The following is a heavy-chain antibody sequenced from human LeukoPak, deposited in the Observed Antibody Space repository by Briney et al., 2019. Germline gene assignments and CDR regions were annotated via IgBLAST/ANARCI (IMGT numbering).Heavy chain of an antibody. D-gene: IGHD3-3*01. Sequence: GGSLRLSCATSGFTFSSYAMSWVRQAPGKGLEWVSGIGASGGSTYYADSVKGRFTISRDNSKNTVDLQMNSLRVEDTAVYYCARNFIWYFDYWGRGSPVTVSS. CDR2: IGASGGST. CDR3: ARNFIWYFDY. V-gene: IGHV3-23*01. J-gene: IGHJ2*01. CDR1: GFTFSSYA.